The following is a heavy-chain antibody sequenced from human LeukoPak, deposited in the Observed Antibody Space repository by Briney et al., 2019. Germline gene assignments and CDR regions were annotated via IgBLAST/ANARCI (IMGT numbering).Heavy chain of an antibody. D-gene: IGHD6-13*01. V-gene: IGHV4-4*07. CDR1: GGSISSYY. J-gene: IGHJ6*02. Sequence: SETLSLTCTVSGGSISSYYWSWIRQPAGKGLGWIGRIYTSGSTNYNPSLKSRVTMSVDTSKNQFSLKLSSVTAADTAVYYCARCVAAALGYYGMDVWGQGTTVTVSS. CDR2: IYTSGST. CDR3: ARCVAAALGYYGMDV.